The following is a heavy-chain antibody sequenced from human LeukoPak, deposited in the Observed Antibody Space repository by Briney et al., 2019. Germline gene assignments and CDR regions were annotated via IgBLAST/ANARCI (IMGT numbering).Heavy chain of an antibody. D-gene: IGHD3-22*01. CDR3: ARDLGQYYDTSDNWFDP. Sequence: GGSLRLSCAASGFTFTTYWMSWVRQAPGKGLEWVANIKQDGTEKYYVDSVEGRFTISRDNAKNSLYLQMNSLRVEDTAVYYCARDLGQYYDTSDNWFDPWGQGTLVTVSS. J-gene: IGHJ5*02. V-gene: IGHV3-7*01. CDR1: GFTFTTYW. CDR2: IKQDGTEK.